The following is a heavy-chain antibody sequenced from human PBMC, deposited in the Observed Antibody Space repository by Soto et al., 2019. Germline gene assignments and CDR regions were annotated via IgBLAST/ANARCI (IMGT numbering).Heavy chain of an antibody. CDR2: IYPGDSDT. CDR1: GYSFTSYW. CDR3: ASARGYCSSTSCLNWFDP. V-gene: IGHV5-51*01. D-gene: IGHD2-2*01. J-gene: IGHJ5*02. Sequence: PGESLKISCKGSGYSFTSYWIGWVRQMPGKGLEWMGIIYPGDSDTRYSPSFQGQVTISADKSISTAYLQWSSLKASDTAMYYCASARGYCSSTSCLNWFDPWGQGTLVTSPQ.